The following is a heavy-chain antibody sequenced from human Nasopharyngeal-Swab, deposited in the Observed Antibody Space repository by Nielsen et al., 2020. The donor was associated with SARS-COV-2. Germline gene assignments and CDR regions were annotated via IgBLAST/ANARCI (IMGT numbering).Heavy chain of an antibody. CDR3: AKDVGSGQQLALYYFDY. Sequence: GGPLRLSWAASGFTYSSYAMSWVRQAPGKGLEWVSAISGSGGSTYYADSVKGRFTISRDNSKNTLYLQMNSLRAEDTAVYYCAKDVGSGQQLALYYFDYWGQGTLVTVSS. D-gene: IGHD6-13*01. J-gene: IGHJ4*02. V-gene: IGHV3-23*01. CDR2: ISGSGGST. CDR1: GFTYSSYA.